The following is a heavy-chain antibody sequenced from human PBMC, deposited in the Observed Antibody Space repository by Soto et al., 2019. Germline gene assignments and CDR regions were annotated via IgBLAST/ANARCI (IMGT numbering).Heavy chain of an antibody. V-gene: IGHV1-18*01. CDR2: ISAYNGNT. CDR1: GYTFTSYG. Sequence: GASVKVSCKASGYTFTSYGISWVRQAPGQGLEWMGWISAYNGNTNYAQKFQGRVTITADKSTSTAYMELSSLRSEDTAVYYCARLLYYDSSGYPVDYWGQGTLVTVSS. D-gene: IGHD3-22*01. CDR3: ARLLYYDSSGYPVDY. J-gene: IGHJ4*02.